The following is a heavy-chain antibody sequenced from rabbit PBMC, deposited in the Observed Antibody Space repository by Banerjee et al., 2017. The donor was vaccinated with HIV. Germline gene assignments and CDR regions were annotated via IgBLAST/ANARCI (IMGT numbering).Heavy chain of an antibody. D-gene: IGHD4-1*01. J-gene: IGHJ4*01. CDR2: INTSSGNT. CDR1: GFSFNNKYV. Sequence: QEQLEESEGGLVQPEGSLTLTCTASGFSFNNKYVMCWVRQAPGKGLEWIACINTSSGNTVYATWAKGRFTISKTSSTTVTLQMTSLTAADTATYFCARRYDSSGWGYYFNLWGPGTLVTVS. CDR3: ARRYDSSGWGYYFNL. V-gene: IGHV1S45*01.